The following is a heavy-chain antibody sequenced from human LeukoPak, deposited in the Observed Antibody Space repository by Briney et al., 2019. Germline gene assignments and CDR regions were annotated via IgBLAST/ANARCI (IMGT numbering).Heavy chain of an antibody. J-gene: IGHJ4*02. V-gene: IGHV3-23*01. Sequence: GGSLRLSCAGSGFTFSSYWMTWVRQAPGKGLEWVSSISGSGERTYYADSVKGRFTISRDNSKNTLYLQMNSLRAEDTAVYYCAKDYGSGSYYDYWGQGTLVTVSS. CDR2: ISGSGERT. D-gene: IGHD1-26*01. CDR3: AKDYGSGSYYDY. CDR1: GFTFSSYW.